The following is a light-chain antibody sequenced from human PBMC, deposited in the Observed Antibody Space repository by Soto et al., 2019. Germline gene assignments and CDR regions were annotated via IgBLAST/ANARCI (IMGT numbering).Light chain of an antibody. V-gene: IGLV2-8*01. CDR2: EVT. CDR1: SSDVGGYNY. J-gene: IGLJ3*02. Sequence: HSALTQPPSASGSPGQSVTISCTGTSSDVGGYNYVSWYQQYPGRAPKLMIYEVTKRPSGVPDRFSGSKSGNTASLTVSGLHAEDEADYYCSSYAASNNFYFVFGGGTQLTVL. CDR3: SSYAASNNFYFV.